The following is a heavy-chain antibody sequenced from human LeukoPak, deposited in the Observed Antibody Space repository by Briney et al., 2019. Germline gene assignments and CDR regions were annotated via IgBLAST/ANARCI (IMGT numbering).Heavy chain of an antibody. Sequence: ASVKVSCKVSGYTLTELSMHWVRQAPGKGLEWMGGFDPEDGETIYAQKFQGRVTMTEDTSTDTAYMELSSLRSGDTAVYYCATDPYGDYYFDYWGQGTLVTVSS. CDR1: GYTLTELS. CDR3: ATDPYGDYYFDY. D-gene: IGHD4-17*01. V-gene: IGHV1-24*01. J-gene: IGHJ4*02. CDR2: FDPEDGET.